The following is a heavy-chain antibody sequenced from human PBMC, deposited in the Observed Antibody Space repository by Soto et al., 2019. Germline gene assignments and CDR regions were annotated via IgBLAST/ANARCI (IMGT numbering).Heavy chain of an antibody. D-gene: IGHD5-12*01. CDR2: IYSSGNT. J-gene: IGHJ5*02. V-gene: IGHV4-31*03. CDR1: GGSINSGGYY. CDR3: ARDRATSWFDP. Sequence: QVQLQESGPGLVKPSQTLSLTCTVSGGSINSGGYYWTWIRQYPGKGLERIGYIYSSGNTDYNPSLKSRVNMSVDTSKNQFSLKLSSVTAADTAVYYCARDRATSWFDPWGQGTLVTVSS.